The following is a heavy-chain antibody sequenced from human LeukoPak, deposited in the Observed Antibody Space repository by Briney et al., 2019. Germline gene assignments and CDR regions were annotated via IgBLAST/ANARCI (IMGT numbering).Heavy chain of an antibody. CDR3: ARVPGPGHMDV. J-gene: IGHJ6*03. D-gene: IGHD1-1*01. V-gene: IGHV1-46*03. Sequence: ASVKVSCKASGYTFTSYYMHWVRQAPGQELEWMGIINPSGGSTSYAQRFQGRVTMTRDTSTSTVYMELSSLRSEDTAVYYCARVPGPGHMDVWGKGTTVTVSS. CDR1: GYTFTSYY. CDR2: INPSGGST.